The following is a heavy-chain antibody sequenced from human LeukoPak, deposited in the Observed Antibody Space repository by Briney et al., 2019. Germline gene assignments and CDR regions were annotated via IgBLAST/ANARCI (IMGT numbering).Heavy chain of an antibody. J-gene: IGHJ4*02. CDR2: INPNSGGT. D-gene: IGHD3-16*02. CDR1: GYTFTGYY. Sequence: ASVKVSCKASGYTFTGYYMHWVRQAPGQGLEWMGWINPNSGGTNYAQKFQGRVTMTRDTSISTAYMELSRLRSDDTAAYYCARGDYDYVWGSYRYSIIDWGQGTLVTVSS. V-gene: IGHV1-2*02. CDR3: ARGDYDYVWGSYRYSIID.